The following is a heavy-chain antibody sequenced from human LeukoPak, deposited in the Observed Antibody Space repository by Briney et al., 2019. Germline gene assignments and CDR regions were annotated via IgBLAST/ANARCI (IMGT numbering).Heavy chain of an antibody. J-gene: IGHJ6*03. Sequence: SETLSLTCTVSGGSISSYYWSWIRQPAGKGLEWIGYIYYSGSTNYNPSLKSRVTISVDTSKNQFSLKLSSVTAADTAVYYCARGSNYDFWSGYYTYYYMDVWGKGTTVTVSS. D-gene: IGHD3-3*01. CDR3: ARGSNYDFWSGYYTYYYMDV. V-gene: IGHV4-59*01. CDR1: GGSISSYY. CDR2: IYYSGST.